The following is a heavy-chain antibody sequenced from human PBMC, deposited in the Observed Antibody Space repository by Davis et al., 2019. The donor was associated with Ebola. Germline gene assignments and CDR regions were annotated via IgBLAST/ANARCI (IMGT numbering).Heavy chain of an antibody. V-gene: IGHV3-30*03. Sequence: GGSLRLSCAASGFTFSSYGMHWVRQAPGKGLEWVAVISYDGSNKYYADSVKGRFTISRDNSKNTLYLQMNSLRSEDTAVYYCARVEVDIVVVPAAMDYWGQGTLVTVSS. J-gene: IGHJ4*02. D-gene: IGHD2-2*01. CDR1: GFTFSSYG. CDR2: ISYDGSNK. CDR3: ARVEVDIVVVPAAMDY.